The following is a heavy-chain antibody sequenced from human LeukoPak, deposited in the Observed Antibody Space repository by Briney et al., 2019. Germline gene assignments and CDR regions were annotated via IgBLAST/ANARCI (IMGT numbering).Heavy chain of an antibody. Sequence: PGGSLRLSCAASGFTFSSYSMNWVRQAPGKGLEWVSYISSSGSTKNYADSVKGRFTISRDNAKNSLYLQMNSLRAEDTAVYYCAREGYYDSSGYLGVFDYWGQGTLVTVSS. CDR1: GFTFSSYS. D-gene: IGHD3-22*01. CDR3: AREGYYDSSGYLGVFDY. V-gene: IGHV3-48*04. CDR2: ISSSGSTK. J-gene: IGHJ4*02.